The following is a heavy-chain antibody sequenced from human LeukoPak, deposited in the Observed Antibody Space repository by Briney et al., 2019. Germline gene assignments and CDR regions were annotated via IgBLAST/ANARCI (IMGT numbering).Heavy chain of an antibody. Sequence: PGGSLRLSCAASGFTVSSNYMSWVRQAPGKGLEWVSVIYSGGSTYYADSVKGRFTISRDNPKNTLYLQMNSLRAEDTAVYYCARVADYYYYGMDVWGQGTTVTVSS. CDR3: ARVADYYYYGMDV. CDR2: IYSGGST. V-gene: IGHV3-53*01. CDR1: GFTVSSNY. J-gene: IGHJ6*02.